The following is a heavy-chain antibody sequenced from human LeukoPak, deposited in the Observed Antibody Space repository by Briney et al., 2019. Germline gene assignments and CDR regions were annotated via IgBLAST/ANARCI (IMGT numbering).Heavy chain of an antibody. J-gene: IGHJ6*03. D-gene: IGHD1-26*01. Sequence: GGSLRLSCAASGFTFSSYDMSWVRQAPGKGLEWVSAISGSGGSTYYADSVKGRFTISRDNSKNTLYLQMNSLRAEDTAVYYCAKDRVGHAPYYYYMDVWGKGTTVTVSS. V-gene: IGHV3-23*01. CDR1: GFTFSSYD. CDR3: AKDRVGHAPYYYYMDV. CDR2: ISGSGGST.